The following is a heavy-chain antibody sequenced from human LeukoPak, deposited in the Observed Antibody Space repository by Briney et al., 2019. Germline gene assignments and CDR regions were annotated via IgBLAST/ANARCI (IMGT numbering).Heavy chain of an antibody. CDR3: ARGGVIAAAERFDY. Sequence: ASVKVSCKVSGYTLTELSMHWVRQAPGKGLEWMGGFDPEDGETIYAQKFQGRVTMTEDTSTDTAYMELSSLRSDDTAVYYCARGGVIAAAERFDYWGQGTLVTVSS. V-gene: IGHV1-24*01. CDR2: FDPEDGET. J-gene: IGHJ4*02. CDR1: GYTLTELS. D-gene: IGHD6-13*01.